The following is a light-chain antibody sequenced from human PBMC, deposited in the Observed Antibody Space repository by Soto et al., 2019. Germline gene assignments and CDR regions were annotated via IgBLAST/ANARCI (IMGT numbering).Light chain of an antibody. CDR3: QLWDSDSDNKV. CDR2: DDG. Sequence: SYELTQAPSVSVAPGQTARITCGGNNIAIKSVHWYQQKPGQAPVLVVYDDGDRPSGIPERFSGSNSGNTATLTITSAEAGDEADAHCQLWDSDSDNKVFGTGTKVTVL. CDR1: NIAIKS. J-gene: IGLJ1*01. V-gene: IGLV3-21*02.